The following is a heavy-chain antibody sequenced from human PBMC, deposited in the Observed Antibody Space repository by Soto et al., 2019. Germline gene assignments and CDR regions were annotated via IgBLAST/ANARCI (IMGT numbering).Heavy chain of an antibody. CDR2: IIPIFGTA. V-gene: IGHV1-69*01. CDR3: ARVVTMVRGVMAGMDV. CDR1: VGTFSSDA. D-gene: IGHD3-10*01. J-gene: IGHJ6*02. Sequence: QVQLVQSGAEVKKPGSSVKVSCKASVGTFSSDAISWVRQAPGQGLEWMGGIIPIFGTANYAQKFQGRVTITADESTSTAYIELSSLRSEDTDVYYCARVVTMVRGVMAGMDVWGQGTTVTVSS.